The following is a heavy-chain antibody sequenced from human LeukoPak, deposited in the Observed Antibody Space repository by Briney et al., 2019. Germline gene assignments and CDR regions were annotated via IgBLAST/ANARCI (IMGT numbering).Heavy chain of an antibody. V-gene: IGHV3-64D*06. Sequence: LGGSLRLSCSASGFTFSSYAMYWVRKAPGKGLEYLSAISTNGGSTYYADSVSGRFTISRDNSKNTLYLQMSSLRAEDTAFYYCVRKGYGDYIYDYWGQGTLVTVSS. D-gene: IGHD4-17*01. CDR1: GFTFSSYA. J-gene: IGHJ4*02. CDR2: ISTNGGST. CDR3: VRKGYGDYIYDY.